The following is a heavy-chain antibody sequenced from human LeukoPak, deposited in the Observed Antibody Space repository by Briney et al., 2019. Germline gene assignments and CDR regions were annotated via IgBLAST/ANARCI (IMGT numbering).Heavy chain of an antibody. CDR2: LWYCGFNM. V-gene: IGHV3-33*01. D-gene: IGHD2-15*01. Sequence: GGSLRLSCAASGFPFGFYGMQCVRQARGKGLECVAVLWYCGFNMHYADSVKDRFTLSRDNSQNMLYLQVHSLRAEDTAIYYCVRDHKGHCSESSCFSPDACDLWGQGTMVIVSS. CDR3: VRDHKGHCSESSCFSPDACDL. CDR1: GFPFGFYG. J-gene: IGHJ3*01.